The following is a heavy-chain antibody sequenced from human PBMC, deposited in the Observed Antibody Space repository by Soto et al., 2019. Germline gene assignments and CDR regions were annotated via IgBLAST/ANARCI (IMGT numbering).Heavy chain of an antibody. J-gene: IGHJ1*01. Sequence: QVQLVQSGAEVKEPGTSVEITCMTSGDTFTTYYLQWVRQAPGRGLEWMGIINPDNGSTNYAQKLRGRVTMTRDTSTSTVYMDLTSLRSEDTAVYFCARGLGVGSGLRLQHWGQGTLVTVSS. CDR3: ARGLGVGSGLRLQH. CDR1: GDTFTTYY. V-gene: IGHV1-46*04. D-gene: IGHD6-19*01. CDR2: INPDNGST.